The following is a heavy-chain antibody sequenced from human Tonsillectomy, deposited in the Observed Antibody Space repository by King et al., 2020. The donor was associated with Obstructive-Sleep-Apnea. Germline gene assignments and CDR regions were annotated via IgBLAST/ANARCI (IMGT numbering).Heavy chain of an antibody. Sequence: VPLQESGPGLVKPSQTLSLTCTVSGGSISSGGYYWSWIRQHPGQGLEWIGYIYYSGSTYYNPSLKSRVTISVDTSKNQFSLKLSSVTAADTAVYYCARGFVMTTVTPTFDYWGQGTLVTVSS. CDR2: IYYSGST. CDR1: GGSISSGGYY. CDR3: ARGFVMTTVTPTFDY. V-gene: IGHV4-31*03. D-gene: IGHD4-17*01. J-gene: IGHJ4*02.